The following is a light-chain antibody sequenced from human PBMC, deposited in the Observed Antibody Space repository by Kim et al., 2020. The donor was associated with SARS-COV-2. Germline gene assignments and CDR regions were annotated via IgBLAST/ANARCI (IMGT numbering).Light chain of an antibody. Sequence: DIQLTQSPSSLSASIGDRITITCRTSQNIGTSLNWYHQKPGRVPRLLIYDASRLQSGVPSRFSGSGSGTDFTLTITSLQPEDFAIYYCQQTSGTPYSFSQGTKLGD. CDR3: QQTSGTPYS. J-gene: IGKJ2*03. CDR1: QNIGTS. CDR2: DAS. V-gene: IGKV1-39*01.